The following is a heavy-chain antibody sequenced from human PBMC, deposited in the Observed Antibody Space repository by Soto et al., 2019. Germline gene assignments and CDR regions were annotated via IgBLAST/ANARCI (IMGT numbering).Heavy chain of an antibody. CDR1: GGTFSSYT. V-gene: IGHV1-69*08. Sequence: QVQLVQSGAEVKKPGSSVKVSCKASGGTFSSYTISWVRQAPGQGLEWMGRIIPILGIANYAQKFQGRVTITADKSPSTAYMELSSLRSEDTAVYYCAREGTAMVTGYWGQGTLVTVSS. CDR3: AREGTAMVTGY. D-gene: IGHD5-18*01. J-gene: IGHJ4*02. CDR2: IIPILGIA.